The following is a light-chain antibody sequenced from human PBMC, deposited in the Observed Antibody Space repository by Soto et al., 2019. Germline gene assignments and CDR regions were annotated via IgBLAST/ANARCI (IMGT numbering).Light chain of an antibody. CDR1: SFNIGSYF. Sequence: QSVLTQPPSVSAAPGQRVSISCSGTSFNIGSYFVSWYQQLPGTAPTLLIYDTNMRPSGIPDRFSASKSGTSATLDITGLQTGDEADYYCATWDIDLSAVVFGGGTKLTVL. V-gene: IGLV1-51*01. CDR3: ATWDIDLSAVV. CDR2: DTN. J-gene: IGLJ2*01.